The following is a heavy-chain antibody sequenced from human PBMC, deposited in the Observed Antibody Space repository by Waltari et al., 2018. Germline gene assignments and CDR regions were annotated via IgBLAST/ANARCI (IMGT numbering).Heavy chain of an antibody. J-gene: IGHJ5*02. CDR3: TRGYCSSDSCYHSS. CDR1: EFTFGDYA. V-gene: IGHV3-49*04. D-gene: IGHD2-2*01. Sequence: RLSCTPSEFTFGDYAVSWVRQAPGKGLEWVGFINSEFYGGTTKYAASVKGRFIMSRDDSKNTAYLQMNSLKTEDTAMYYCTRGYCSSDSCYHSSWGQGTLVTVSS. CDR2: INSEFYGGTT.